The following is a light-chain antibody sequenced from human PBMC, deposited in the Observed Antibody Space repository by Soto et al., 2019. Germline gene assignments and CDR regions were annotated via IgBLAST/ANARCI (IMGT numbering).Light chain of an antibody. J-gene: IGKJ5*01. Sequence: IQMTQSPATLSLSVGDRVTITCRASQTISSWLAWYQQKPGKAPKLLIYAASTLQSGVPSRFSGSGSGTDFTLTISCLQSEDFATYYCQQYYSYPITFGQGTRLEIK. CDR2: AAS. CDR1: QTISSW. V-gene: IGKV1-5*01. CDR3: QQYYSYPIT.